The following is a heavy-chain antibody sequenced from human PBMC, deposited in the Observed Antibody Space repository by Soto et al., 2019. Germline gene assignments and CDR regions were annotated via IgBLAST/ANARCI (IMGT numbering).Heavy chain of an antibody. V-gene: IGHV3-48*02. CDR3: ARDRGYTYGFDF. CDR2: ISSSSSTI. J-gene: IGHJ4*02. CDR1: GLTFTSYN. D-gene: IGHD5-18*01. Sequence: EVQLVESGGGLVQPGGSLRLSCAASGLTFTSYNMNWVRQAPGKGLEWVSFISSSSSTIYYADSVKGRFTISRDNAKNSLYLQMNSLRDEDPAVYYCARDRGYTYGFDFWGQGALVTVSS.